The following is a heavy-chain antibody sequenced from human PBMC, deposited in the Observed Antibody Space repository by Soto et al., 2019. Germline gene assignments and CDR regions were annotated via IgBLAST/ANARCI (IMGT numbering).Heavy chain of an antibody. D-gene: IGHD6-19*01. CDR2: ISYDGSNK. CDR1: GFTFSSYA. V-gene: IGHV3-30-3*01. CDR3: ATEIETDSSGWKV. Sequence: QVQLVESGGGVVQPGRSLRLSCAASGFTFSSYAMHWVRQAPGKGLEWVAVISYDGSNKYYADSVKGRFTISRDNSKNTLYLQMNSLRAEDTAVYYCATEIETDSSGWKVWGQGTLVTVSS. J-gene: IGHJ4*02.